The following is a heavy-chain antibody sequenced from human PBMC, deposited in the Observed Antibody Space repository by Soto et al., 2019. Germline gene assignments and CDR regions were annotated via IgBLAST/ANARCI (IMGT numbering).Heavy chain of an antibody. CDR3: ARDRDWYFDL. J-gene: IGHJ2*01. CDR2: ISSSSSFI. D-gene: IGHD3-10*01. CDR1: GFTLSSFS. V-gene: IGHV3-21*01. Sequence: ESGGGLVKPGGSLRLSCAASGFTLSSFSMNWVRQAPGKGLEWVSSISSSSSFIYQADSVKGRFTISRDNAKDSLYLQMNSLRAEDTAVYYCARDRDWYFDLWGRGSLVTVSS.